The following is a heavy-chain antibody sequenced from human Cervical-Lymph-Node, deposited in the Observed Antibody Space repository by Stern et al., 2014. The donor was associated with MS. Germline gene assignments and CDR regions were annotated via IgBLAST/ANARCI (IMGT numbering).Heavy chain of an antibody. J-gene: IGHJ6*02. Sequence: VQLVESGVEVKKPGASVKVSCKTSGYTLNRYGVSWVRQAPGQGLEWMGWISAYNGNTNYAENLQGRVTLTTDTSTNTAYMELRSLRSDDTAVYYCASPRLGSPLHYAMEVWGQGTTVTVSS. CDR1: GYTLNRYG. CDR2: ISAYNGNT. D-gene: IGHD6-6*01. V-gene: IGHV1-18*01. CDR3: ASPRLGSPLHYAMEV.